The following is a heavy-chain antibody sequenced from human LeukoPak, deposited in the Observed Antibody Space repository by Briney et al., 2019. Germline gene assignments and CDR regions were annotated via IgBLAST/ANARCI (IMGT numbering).Heavy chain of an antibody. D-gene: IGHD4-23*01. CDR3: ARTRGGYGVNPSYYGMDV. J-gene: IGHJ6*02. CDR1: GGSISSYY. Sequence: PSETLSLTCTVSGGSISSYYWSWIRQPPGKGLEWIGYIYYSGSTNYNPSLKSRVTISVDTSKNQSSLKLSSVTAADTAVYYCARTRGGYGVNPSYYGMDVWGQGTTVTVSS. CDR2: IYYSGST. V-gene: IGHV4-59*08.